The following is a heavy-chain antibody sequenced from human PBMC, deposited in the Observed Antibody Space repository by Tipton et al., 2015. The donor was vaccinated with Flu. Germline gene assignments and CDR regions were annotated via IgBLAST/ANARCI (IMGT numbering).Heavy chain of an antibody. V-gene: IGHV4-31*03. CDR1: GGPISSGGDY. Sequence: TLSLTCTVSGGPISSGGDYWSWIRQHPGKGLEWIGHIYYIGSTNYNPSLKSRVTISMDTSKNQFSLKLSSVTAADTAVHYCARMEWTVTTPRYFDLWGRGTLVTVSS. J-gene: IGHJ2*01. D-gene: IGHD4-17*01. CDR2: IYYIGST. CDR3: ARMEWTVTTPRYFDL.